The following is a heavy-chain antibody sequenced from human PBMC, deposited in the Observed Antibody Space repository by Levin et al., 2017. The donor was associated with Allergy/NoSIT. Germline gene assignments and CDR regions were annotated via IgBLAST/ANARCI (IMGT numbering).Heavy chain of an antibody. CDR2: FRDSRST. CDR3: ARFARPAGVYDSSESFDV. Sequence: LSLTCAASGFPFSNYAMSWVRQAPGKGLEYVSGFRDSRSTYYADSVNGRFTVSRDNSNNLFYLQVNRLRAEDTALYYCARFARPAGVYDSSESFDVWGPGTMVTVSS. J-gene: IGHJ3*01. D-gene: IGHD3-22*01. V-gene: IGHV3-23*01. CDR1: GFPFSNYA.